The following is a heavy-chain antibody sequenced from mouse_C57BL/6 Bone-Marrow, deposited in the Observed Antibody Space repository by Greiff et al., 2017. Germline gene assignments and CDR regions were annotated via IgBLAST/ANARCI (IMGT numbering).Heavy chain of an antibody. J-gene: IGHJ2*01. CDR2: IYPGGGYT. V-gene: IGHV1-63*01. CDR1: GYTFTTYW. CDR3: ARLGGPYFDY. Sequence: VQLQQSGAELVRPGTSVKMSCKASGYTFTTYWIGWAKQRPGHGLEWIGDIYPGGGYTNYNEKFKGKATLTADKSSSTAYMQFSSLTSEDSAIFYCARLGGPYFDYWGQGTTLTVSS.